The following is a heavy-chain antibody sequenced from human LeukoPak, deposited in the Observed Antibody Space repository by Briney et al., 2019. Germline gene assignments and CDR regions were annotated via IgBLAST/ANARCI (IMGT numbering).Heavy chain of an antibody. CDR3: ATGAGCGY. J-gene: IGHJ4*02. CDR1: GFTFSSYW. CDR2: IKQDGSER. V-gene: IGHV3-7*03. D-gene: IGHD6-19*01. Sequence: GGSLRLSCAASGFTFSSYWRTWVRQAPGKGLEWVANIKQDGSERNYVDSVKGRFTISRDNAKNSLYLQMNTLRDEDTAVYYCATGAGCGYWGQGTLVTVSP.